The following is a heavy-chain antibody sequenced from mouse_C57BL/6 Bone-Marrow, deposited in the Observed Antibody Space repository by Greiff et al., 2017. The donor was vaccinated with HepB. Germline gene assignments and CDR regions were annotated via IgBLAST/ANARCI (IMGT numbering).Heavy chain of an antibody. CDR1: GYTFTSYW. CDR3: ARWDYYGIPYAY. Sequence: QVQLQQSGAELAKPGASVKLSCKASGYTFTSYWMHWVKQRPGQGLEWIGYINPSSGYTKYNQKFKDKAKLTADKSSSTAYMQLSSLTYEDSAVYYCARWDYYGIPYAYWGQGTLVTVSA. J-gene: IGHJ3*01. V-gene: IGHV1-7*01. D-gene: IGHD1-1*01. CDR2: INPSSGYT.